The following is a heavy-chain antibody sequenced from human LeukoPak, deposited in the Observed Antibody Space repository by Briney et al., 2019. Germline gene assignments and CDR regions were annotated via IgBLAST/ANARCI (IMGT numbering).Heavy chain of an antibody. CDR2: INPSGGST. CDR3: ARDQKYSSSRHDYYYMDV. J-gene: IGHJ6*03. CDR1: GYTFTSYH. D-gene: IGHD6-6*01. Sequence: ASVKVSCKASGYTFTSYHMHWVRQAPGQGLEWMGIINPSGGSTSYAQKFQGRVSMTRDTSTSTVYMELSSLRSEDTAVYYCARDQKYSSSRHDYYYMDVWGKGTTVTVSS. V-gene: IGHV1-46*01.